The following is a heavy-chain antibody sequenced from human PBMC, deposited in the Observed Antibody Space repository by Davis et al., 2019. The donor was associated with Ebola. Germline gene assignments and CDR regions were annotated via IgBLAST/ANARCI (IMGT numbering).Heavy chain of an antibody. Sequence: PGGSLRLSCDASGFTFSSYGMHWVRQAPGKGLEWVAVISYDGSNKYYTDSVKGRFTISRDNSKNTLYLQMNSLRAEDTAVYYCAKDKLFGGVYYYYGMDVWGQGTTVTVSS. CDR2: ISYDGSNK. J-gene: IGHJ6*02. D-gene: IGHD3-10*02. V-gene: IGHV3-30*18. CDR3: AKDKLFGGVYYYYGMDV. CDR1: GFTFSSYG.